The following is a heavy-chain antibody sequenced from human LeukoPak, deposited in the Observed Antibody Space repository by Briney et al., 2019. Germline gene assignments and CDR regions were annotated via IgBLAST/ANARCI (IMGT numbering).Heavy chain of an antibody. CDR2: IIPIFGTA. CDR1: GGTFSSYA. D-gene: IGHD6-19*01. V-gene: IGHV1-69*13. Sequence: GASVTVSCKASGGTFSSYAISWVRQAPGQGLEWMGGIIPIFGTANYAQKFQGRVTITADESTSTAYMELGSLRSEDTAVYYCARVGSSGGRSWNYWGQGTLVTVSS. J-gene: IGHJ4*02. CDR3: ARVGSSGGRSWNY.